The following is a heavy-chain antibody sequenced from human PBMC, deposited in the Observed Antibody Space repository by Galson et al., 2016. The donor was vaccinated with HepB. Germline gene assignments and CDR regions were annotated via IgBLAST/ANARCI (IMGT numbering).Heavy chain of an antibody. J-gene: IGHJ6*02. Sequence: SLRLSCAASGFTFSTSAMSWVRHAPGKGLEWLSVISGGGRGTDYADSVKGRFTISRDNSEKMVYLQMISLRVEDTAAYYCAKETGFWTADSYRYYGMDVWGQGTTVIVSS. D-gene: IGHD3/OR15-3a*01. CDR2: ISGGGRGT. CDR3: AKETGFWTADSYRYYGMDV. CDR1: GFTFSTSA. V-gene: IGHV3-23*01.